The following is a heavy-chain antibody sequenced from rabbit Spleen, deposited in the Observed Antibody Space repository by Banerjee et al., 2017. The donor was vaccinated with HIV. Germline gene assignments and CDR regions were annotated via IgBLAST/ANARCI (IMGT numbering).Heavy chain of an antibody. CDR2: VDGGSSGST. CDR1: GFTLSSYW. J-gene: IGHJ4*01. D-gene: IGHD3-1*01. Sequence: QSLEESGGDLVKPGASLTLTCTASGFTLSSYWMCWVRQAPGKGLEWIACVDGGSSGSTYYASWAKGRFTISRASSTTVTLQMTSLTAADTATYFCARDFTGVNGYYWDLWGPGTLVTVS. CDR3: ARDFTGVNGYYWDL. V-gene: IGHV1S40*01.